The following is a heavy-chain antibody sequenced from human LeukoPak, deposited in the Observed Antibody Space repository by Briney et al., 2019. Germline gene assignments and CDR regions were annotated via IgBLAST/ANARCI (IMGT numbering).Heavy chain of an antibody. D-gene: IGHD6-13*01. Sequence: ASVKVSCKASGGTFSSYAISWVRQAPGQGLEWMGGTIPIFGTANYAQKFQGRVTITTDESTSTAYMELSSLRSEDTAVYYCARGGSSSRIDFDIWGQGTMVTVSS. CDR1: GGTFSSYA. V-gene: IGHV1-69*05. CDR3: ARGGSSSRIDFDI. CDR2: TIPIFGTA. J-gene: IGHJ3*02.